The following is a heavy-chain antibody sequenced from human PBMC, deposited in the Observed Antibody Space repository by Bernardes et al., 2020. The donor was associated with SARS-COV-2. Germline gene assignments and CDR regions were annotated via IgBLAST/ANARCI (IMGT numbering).Heavy chain of an antibody. Sequence: SLTCAVSGYSISSGYYWGWIRQPPGKGLEWIGSIYHSGSTYYNPSLKSRVTISVDTSKNQFSLKLSSVTAADTAVYYCARDCSSTSCYAGMGWVDGMDVWGQGTTVTVSS. CDR2: IYHSGST. D-gene: IGHD2-2*01. CDR1: GYSISSGYY. J-gene: IGHJ6*02. CDR3: ARDCSSTSCYAGMGWVDGMDV. V-gene: IGHV4-38-2*02.